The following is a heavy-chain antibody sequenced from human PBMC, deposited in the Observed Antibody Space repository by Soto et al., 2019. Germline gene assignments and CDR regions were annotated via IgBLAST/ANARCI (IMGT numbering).Heavy chain of an antibody. V-gene: IGHV4-59*01. CDR2: VYHSGRT. J-gene: IGHJ3*02. CDR3: AKGDSTTHGDSFDI. D-gene: IGHD6-13*01. CDR1: GGSISFYN. Sequence: SETLSLTSSVSGGSISFYNWNWIRQSPEKGLEWIGYVYHSGRTNYTPSLKSRVTISVDTSKNQSSLQLSAVTAADTAVYYCAKGDSTTHGDSFDIWGQGTTFTVS.